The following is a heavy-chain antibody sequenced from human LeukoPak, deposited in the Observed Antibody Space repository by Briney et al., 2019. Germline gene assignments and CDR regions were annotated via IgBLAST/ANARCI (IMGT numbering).Heavy chain of an antibody. J-gene: IGHJ4*02. D-gene: IGHD5-18*01. CDR2: IYYSGST. V-gene: IGHV4-30-4*08. Sequence: SETLSLTCTVSGGSISSGDYYWSWIRQPPGKGLEWIGYIYYSGSTYYNPSLKSRVTISVDTSRNQFSLKLSSVTAADTAVYYCARRGTAPWGYFDYWGQGTLVTVSS. CDR3: ARRGTAPWGYFDY. CDR1: GGSISSGDYY.